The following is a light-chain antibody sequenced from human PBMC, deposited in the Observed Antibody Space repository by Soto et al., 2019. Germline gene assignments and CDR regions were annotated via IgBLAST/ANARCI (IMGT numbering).Light chain of an antibody. CDR2: DVS. V-gene: IGLV2-11*01. J-gene: IGLJ2*01. CDR1: SSDVGGYNY. Sequence: QSMLTQPRSVSGSPGHSVTLSCTGTSSDVGGYNYISWYQHHPGKAPKVMIYDVSKRPSGVPDRFSGSKSGNTVSLTISGLQDEDEADYYCCSYEGRNTWVFGGGTKVTVL. CDR3: CSYEGRNTWV.